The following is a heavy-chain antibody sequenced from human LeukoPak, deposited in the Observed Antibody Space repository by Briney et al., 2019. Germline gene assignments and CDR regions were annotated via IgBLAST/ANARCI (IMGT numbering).Heavy chain of an antibody. Sequence: GGSLRLSCAASGFTFRTYGLHWVRQAPGKGLEWVAVISFDGTNKCYADSAKGRFTISRDNSKNTLYLQMNSLRAEDTAVYYCAKDWVTPSAFDIWGQGTMVTVSS. D-gene: IGHD4-23*01. V-gene: IGHV3-30*18. CDR1: GFTFRTYG. CDR2: ISFDGTNK. CDR3: AKDWVTPSAFDI. J-gene: IGHJ3*02.